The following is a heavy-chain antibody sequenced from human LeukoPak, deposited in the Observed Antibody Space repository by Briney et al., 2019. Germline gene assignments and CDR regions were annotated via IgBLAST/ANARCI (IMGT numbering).Heavy chain of an antibody. J-gene: IGHJ4*02. D-gene: IGHD6-13*01. CDR3: VRRSRDTDISSWFFDY. Sequence: SETLSLTRAVYGGSFSGYYWSWIRQPPGKGLEWIGEINHSGSTNYNPSLKSRVTISVDTSKNQFSLKLTSVTAADTAVYYCVRRSRDTDISSWFFDYWGQGTLVTVSS. CDR1: GGSFSGYY. V-gene: IGHV4-34*01. CDR2: INHSGST.